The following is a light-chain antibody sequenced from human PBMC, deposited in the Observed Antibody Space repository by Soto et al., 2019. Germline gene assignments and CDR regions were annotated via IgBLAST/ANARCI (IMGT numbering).Light chain of an antibody. CDR2: DAT. Sequence: QSALTQPRSVSGSPGQSVTISCTGASGNIGAYNFVSWYQLHPDKAPKVIIYDATKRPSGVPDRFSGSKSGNTASLTISGLQAEDEADYYCCSYAGGDTFVFGNGTKLTVL. CDR3: CSYAGGDTFV. V-gene: IGLV2-11*01. CDR1: SGNIGAYNF. J-gene: IGLJ1*01.